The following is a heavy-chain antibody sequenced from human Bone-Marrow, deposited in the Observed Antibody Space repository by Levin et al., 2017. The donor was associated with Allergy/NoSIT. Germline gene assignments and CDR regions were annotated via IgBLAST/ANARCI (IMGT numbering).Heavy chain of an antibody. CDR1: GGTFSSYA. V-gene: IGHV1-69*01. CDR2: IIPIFGTA. CDR3: ARTYYYDSSGLEGQYYFDY. Sequence: KISCKASGGTFSSYAISWVRQAPGQGLEWMGGIIPIFGTANYAQKFQGRVTITADESTSTAYMELSSLRSEDTAVYYCARTYYYDSSGLEGQYYFDYWGQGTLVTVSS. J-gene: IGHJ4*02. D-gene: IGHD3-22*01.